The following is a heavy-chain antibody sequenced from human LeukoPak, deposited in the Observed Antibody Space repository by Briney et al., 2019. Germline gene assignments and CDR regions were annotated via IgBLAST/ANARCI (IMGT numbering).Heavy chain of an antibody. CDR2: IYYSGST. Sequence: SETLSLTCTVSGGSISSYYWSWIRQPPGKGLEGIGYIYYSGSTNYNPSLKSRVTISVYASKNQFSLKLSSVTAADTAVYYCARVSGFWSGYPNWFDPWGQGTLVTVSS. D-gene: IGHD3-3*01. V-gene: IGHV4-59*01. CDR3: ARVSGFWSGYPNWFDP. J-gene: IGHJ5*02. CDR1: GGSISSYY.